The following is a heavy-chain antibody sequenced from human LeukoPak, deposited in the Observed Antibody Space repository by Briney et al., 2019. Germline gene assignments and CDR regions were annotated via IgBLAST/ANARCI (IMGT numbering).Heavy chain of an antibody. CDR2: INHSGST. V-gene: IGHV4-34*01. Sequence: PSETLSLTCAVYGGSFSGYYWSWIRQPPGKGLEWIGEINHSGSTNYNPSLKSRVTISVDTSKNQFSLKLSSVTAADTAVYYCARGRGYSYGSADYWGQGTLVTVSS. CDR3: ARGRGYSYGSADY. J-gene: IGHJ4*02. D-gene: IGHD5-18*01. CDR1: GGSFSGYY.